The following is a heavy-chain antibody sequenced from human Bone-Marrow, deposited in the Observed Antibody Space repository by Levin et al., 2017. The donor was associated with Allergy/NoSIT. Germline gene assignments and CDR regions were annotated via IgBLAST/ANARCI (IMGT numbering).Heavy chain of an antibody. Sequence: PGGSLRLSCAASGFTFRTYAMSWVRQAPGKGLEWLSGISGSGAGTFYADSVKGRFNISKDNSKNMFYLQLNSLRVEDTAVYYCAKVGSGWFRNKLDSWGQGTLVTVSS. V-gene: IGHV3-23*01. D-gene: IGHD6-19*01. CDR2: ISGSGAGT. CDR1: GFTFRTYA. CDR3: AKVGSGWFRNKLDS. J-gene: IGHJ4*02.